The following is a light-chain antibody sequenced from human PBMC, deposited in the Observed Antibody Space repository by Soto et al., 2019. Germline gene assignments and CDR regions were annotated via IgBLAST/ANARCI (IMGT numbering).Light chain of an antibody. CDR3: QQYDDLPSIT. J-gene: IGKJ5*01. CDR1: QDIGNS. CDR2: GAT. V-gene: IGKV1-33*01. Sequence: DIQMTQSPSSLSASVGYIVSITCQSSQDIGNSLNWYQQLPGKPPKLLTYGATNLEAGVPLRFSGRGSGTHFTFTIASLEPEDIATYSCQQYDDLPSITFGQGTRLEIK.